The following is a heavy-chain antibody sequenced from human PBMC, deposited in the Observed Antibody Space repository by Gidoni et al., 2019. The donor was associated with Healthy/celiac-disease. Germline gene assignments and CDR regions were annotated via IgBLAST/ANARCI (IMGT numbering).Heavy chain of an antibody. D-gene: IGHD3-22*01. CDR1: GGTFSSYA. Sequence: QVQLVQSGAEVKKPGSSVKVSCKASGGTFSSYALSWVRQAPGQGLEWMGRIIPILGIANYAQKFQGRVTITADKSTSTAYMELSSLRSEDTAVYYCAREYTYYYDSSGYYYFDYWGQGTLVTVSS. CDR3: AREYTYYYDSSGYYYFDY. CDR2: IIPILGIA. J-gene: IGHJ4*02. V-gene: IGHV1-69*04.